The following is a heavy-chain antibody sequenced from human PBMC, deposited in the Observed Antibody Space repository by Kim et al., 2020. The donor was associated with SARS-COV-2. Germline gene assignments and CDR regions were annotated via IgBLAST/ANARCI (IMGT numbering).Heavy chain of an antibody. D-gene: IGHD1-1*01. CDR1: GGSISSSSYY. V-gene: IGHV4-39*01. CDR3: ARHERYRKQFDY. Sequence: SETLSLTCTVSGGSISSSSYYWGWIRQPPGKGLEWIGSIYYSGSTYYNPSLKSRVTISVDTSKNQFSLKLSSVTAADTAVYYCARHERYRKQFDYWGQGTLVTVSS. CDR2: IYYSGST. J-gene: IGHJ4*02.